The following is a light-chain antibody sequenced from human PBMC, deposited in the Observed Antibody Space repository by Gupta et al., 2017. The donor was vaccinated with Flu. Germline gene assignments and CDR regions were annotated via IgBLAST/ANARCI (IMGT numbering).Light chain of an antibody. Sequence: PSSLSASVGDSVTITCRASEDITTDLNWYQQKPGKAPHLLINTASNLLNGVPSRFTGGGSGTKFTLTISSLQLEDFATYYCQQSYTFPLTFGGGTKVQIK. CDR1: EDITTD. J-gene: IGKJ4*01. CDR2: TAS. CDR3: QQSYTFPLT. V-gene: IGKV1-39*01.